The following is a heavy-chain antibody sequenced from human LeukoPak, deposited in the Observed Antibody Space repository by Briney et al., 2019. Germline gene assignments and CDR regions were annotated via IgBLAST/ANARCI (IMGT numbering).Heavy chain of an antibody. CDR1: GFTVSSNY. Sequence: TGGSLRLSCAASGFTVSSNYMSWVRQAPGKGLDWVASISYDGINAYTGSVKGRFTISRDNSKNTLDLQMNSLRTEDTAVYFCAGEGDGDHNVFDIWGQGTMVTVSS. D-gene: IGHD2-21*02. V-gene: IGHV3-30*03. J-gene: IGHJ3*02. CDR3: AGEGDGDHNVFDI. CDR2: ISYDGINA.